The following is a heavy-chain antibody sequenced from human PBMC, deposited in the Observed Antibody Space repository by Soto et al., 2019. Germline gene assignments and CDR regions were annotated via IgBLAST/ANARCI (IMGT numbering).Heavy chain of an antibody. CDR1: GFTFSSYG. J-gene: IGHJ6*03. CDR3: ARGGIAVDYYYYMDV. D-gene: IGHD6-19*01. V-gene: IGHV3-33*01. CDR2: IWYDGSNK. Sequence: ESGGGVVQPGRSLRLSCAASGFTFSSYGMHWVRQAPGKGLEWVAVIWYDGSNKYYADSVKGRFTISRNNSKNTLYLQMNSLRAEDTAVYYCARGGIAVDYYYYMDVWGKGTTVTVSS.